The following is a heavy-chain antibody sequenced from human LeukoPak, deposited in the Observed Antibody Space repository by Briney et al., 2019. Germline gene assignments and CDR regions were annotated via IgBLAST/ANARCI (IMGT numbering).Heavy chain of an antibody. V-gene: IGHV3-21*01. Sequence: GGSLRLSCAASGFTFSSYSMNWVRQAPGKGLEWVSSISSSSSYIYYADSVKGRFTISRDNAKNSLYLQMNSLRAEDTAMYYCATMWRWKLPLDYWGQGTLVTVSS. D-gene: IGHD2-21*01. CDR1: GFTFSSYS. J-gene: IGHJ4*02. CDR3: ATMWRWKLPLDY. CDR2: ISSSSSYI.